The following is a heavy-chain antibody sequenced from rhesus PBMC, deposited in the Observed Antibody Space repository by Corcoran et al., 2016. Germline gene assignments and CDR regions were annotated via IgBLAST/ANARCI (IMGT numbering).Heavy chain of an antibody. CDR1: GFTFSSYG. CDR2: ISSASSYI. J-gene: IGHJ4*01. Sequence: EVQLVESGGGLVQPGGSLRLSCAASGFTFSSYGMSWVRQAPGKGLEWFSSISSASSYIYYADSVKGRFTMSRDNAKNSLSLQMNSLRAEDTAVYYCTRGLAAAGTFPLDYWGQGVLVTVSS. D-gene: IGHD6-31*01. CDR3: TRGLAAAGTFPLDY. V-gene: IGHV3S16*01.